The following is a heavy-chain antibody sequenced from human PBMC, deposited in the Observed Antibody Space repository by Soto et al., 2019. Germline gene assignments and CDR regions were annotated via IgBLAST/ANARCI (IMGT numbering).Heavy chain of an antibody. CDR1: GYSLTSYW. CDR2: IYPGDSDT. CDR3: ARRQDFWSGYYPYYYYGMDV. D-gene: IGHD3-3*01. V-gene: IGHV5-51*01. J-gene: IGHJ6*02. Sequence: GESLKPACKGSGYSLTSYWIGWVRQMPGKGLEWMGIIYPGDSDTRYSPSFQGQVTISADKSISTAYLQWSSLKASDTAMYYCARRQDFWSGYYPYYYYGMDVWGQGTTVTVSS.